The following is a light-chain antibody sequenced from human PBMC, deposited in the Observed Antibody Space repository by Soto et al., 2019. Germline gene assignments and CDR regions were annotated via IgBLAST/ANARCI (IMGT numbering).Light chain of an antibody. J-gene: IGKJ5*01. CDR1: QSISSW. CDR2: DAS. Sequence: DIPMTQSPSTLFASVGDRVTITCRASQSISSWFAWYQQKPGKAPKLLIYDASSLESGVPSRFSGSGSGTEFTLTISSLQPDDFATYYCQQYNSYSPITFGQGTRLEIK. V-gene: IGKV1-5*01. CDR3: QQYNSYSPIT.